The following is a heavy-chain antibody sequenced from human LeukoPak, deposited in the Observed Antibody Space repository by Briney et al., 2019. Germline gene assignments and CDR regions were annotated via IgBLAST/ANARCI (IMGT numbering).Heavy chain of an antibody. D-gene: IGHD4-23*01. V-gene: IGHV4-34*01. CDR2: INHSGST. Sequence: SETLSLTCAVYGGSFSGYYWSWIRQPPGKGLEWIGEINHSGSTNYNPSLKSRVTISVDTSKNQFSLKLSSVTAADTAVYYCARPTYGGNPPRPRYYMDVWGKGTTVTVSS. CDR3: ARPTYGGNPPRPRYYMDV. CDR1: GGSFSGYY. J-gene: IGHJ6*03.